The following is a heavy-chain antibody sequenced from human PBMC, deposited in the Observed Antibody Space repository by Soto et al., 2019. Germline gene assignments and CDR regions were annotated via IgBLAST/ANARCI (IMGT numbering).Heavy chain of an antibody. CDR1: GFTFSSYG. V-gene: IGHV3-30*18. Sequence: QVQLVESGGGVVQPGRSLRLSCAASGFTFSSYGMHWVRQAPGKGLEWVAVISYDGSNKYYADSVKGRFTISRDNSKNTLYLQMNSLRAEDTAVYYCAKDQGPPYGEPPPPDYWGQGTLVTVSS. CDR3: AKDQGPPYGEPPPPDY. CDR2: ISYDGSNK. D-gene: IGHD4-17*01. J-gene: IGHJ4*02.